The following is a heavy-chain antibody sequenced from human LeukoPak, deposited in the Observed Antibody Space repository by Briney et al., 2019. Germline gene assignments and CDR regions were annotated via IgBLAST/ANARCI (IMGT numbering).Heavy chain of an antibody. J-gene: IGHJ4*02. D-gene: IGHD6-13*01. V-gene: IGHV3-30*04. Sequence: GGSLRLSCAASGCTFSRYAMHWVRQAPGKGLEWVAVVASDGNDKHHADSVKGRFTISRDNSKNTLYLQMNSLRADDTAVYYCARDNTIGAADYYFDYWGQGTLVTVSS. CDR3: ARDNTIGAADYYFDY. CDR2: VASDGNDK. CDR1: GCTFSRYA.